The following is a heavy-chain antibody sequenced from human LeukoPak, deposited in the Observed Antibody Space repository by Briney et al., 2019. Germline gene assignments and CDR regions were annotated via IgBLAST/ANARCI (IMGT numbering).Heavy chain of an antibody. CDR3: AKGIYSSEWPYFDY. J-gene: IGHJ4*01. V-gene: IGHV3-23*01. D-gene: IGHD6-19*01. Sequence: AGGSLRLSCAASGFTFSNPATSWVRQPPGKGLEWVSTLSGSGITTYYAASVQCRFTISRDNSKYKLYLQVNSLRAEDMAVYYWAKGIYSSEWPYFDYWGHGDLGTVSS. CDR2: LSGSGITT. CDR1: GFTFSNPA.